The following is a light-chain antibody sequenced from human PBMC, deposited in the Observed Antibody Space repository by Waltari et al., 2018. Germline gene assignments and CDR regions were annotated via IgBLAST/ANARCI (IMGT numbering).Light chain of an antibody. J-gene: IGLJ2*01. CDR3: ATWDDTLHVL. Sequence: HSVLTQPPSASGTPGQRVTISCSRRSSNIGSNTLHWYQHLPGTAPQLPIYSNNHRPSGVPERFSGSKSGTSASLAISGLQSEDEADYYCATWDDTLHVLFGGGTKLTVL. CDR1: SSNIGSNT. CDR2: SNN. V-gene: IGLV1-44*01.